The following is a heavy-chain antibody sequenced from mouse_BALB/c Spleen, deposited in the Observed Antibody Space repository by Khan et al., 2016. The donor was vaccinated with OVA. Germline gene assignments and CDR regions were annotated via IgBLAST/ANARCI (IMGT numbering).Heavy chain of an antibody. V-gene: IGHV3-2*02. CDR3: ARRYYYGHWYFDV. CDR2: ISYRGST. D-gene: IGHD1-1*01. CDR1: GYSITSDYA. Sequence: EVKLLESGPGLVKPSQSLSLTCTVTGYSITSDYAWNWIRQFPGNKLEWMGYISYRGSTGYNPSLKSRLSITRDTSNNQFFLQLNSVTTEDTATYYCARRYYYGHWYFDVWGAGTTVTVSS. J-gene: IGHJ1*01.